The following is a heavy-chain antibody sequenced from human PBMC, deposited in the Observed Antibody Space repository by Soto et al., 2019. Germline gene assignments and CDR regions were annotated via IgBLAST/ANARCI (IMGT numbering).Heavy chain of an antibody. Sequence: ASVKVSCKSSGYTFTNYYMHWVRQAPGQGLEWLRIINPVGGTTSYAQKFQGRVTLTRDTSTSTVYLEMSSLTSEDTAVYFCARGVNYDVLTGPKYYGMDVWGQGTTVTVSS. D-gene: IGHD3-9*01. CDR2: INPVGGTT. J-gene: IGHJ6*02. CDR3: ARGVNYDVLTGPKYYGMDV. V-gene: IGHV1-46*01. CDR1: GYTFTNYY.